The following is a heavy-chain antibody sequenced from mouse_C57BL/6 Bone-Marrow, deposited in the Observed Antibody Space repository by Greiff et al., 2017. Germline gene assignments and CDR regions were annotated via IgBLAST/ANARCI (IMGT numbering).Heavy chain of an antibody. D-gene: IGHD1-1*01. CDR2: IYPRSGNT. V-gene: IGHV1-81*01. Sequence: ESGAELARPGASVKLSCKASGYTFTSYGISWVKQRTGQGLEWIGEIYPRSGNTYYNEKFKGKATLTADKSSSTAYMELRSLTSEDSAVYFCARGWGYYYGSSPFYAMDYWGQGTSVTVSS. J-gene: IGHJ4*01. CDR3: ARGWGYYYGSSPFYAMDY. CDR1: GYTFTSYG.